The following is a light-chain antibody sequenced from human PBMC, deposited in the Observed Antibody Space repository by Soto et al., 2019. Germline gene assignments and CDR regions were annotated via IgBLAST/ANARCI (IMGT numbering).Light chain of an antibody. V-gene: IGKV3-20*01. CDR3: QHCDYLPI. CDR1: QNIRSNY. Sequence: EIVLTQSPGTLSLSPGQRGTLSCRASQNIRSNYVAWFQQKPGQPPRLLIYGAINRASGIPDRFSGSGSGTEFTLTISSLQPEDVATYYCQHCDYLPIFGPGTTVDFK. CDR2: GAI. J-gene: IGKJ3*01.